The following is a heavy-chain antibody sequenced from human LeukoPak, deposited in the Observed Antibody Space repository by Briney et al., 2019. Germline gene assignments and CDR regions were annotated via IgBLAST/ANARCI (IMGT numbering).Heavy chain of an antibody. CDR1: GFIASSNY. V-gene: IGHV3-53*01. CDR2: IYSGGTT. CDR3: ATGGRSGVALEQ. J-gene: IGHJ4*02. Sequence: GSLRLSCVVSGFIASSNYMSWVRQAPGKGLEWISLIYSGGTTYYADSVMGRFTISRDNSKTTLFLQMNSLKAEDAAVYYCATGGRSGVALEQWGQGTLVTVSS. D-gene: IGHD1/OR15-1a*01.